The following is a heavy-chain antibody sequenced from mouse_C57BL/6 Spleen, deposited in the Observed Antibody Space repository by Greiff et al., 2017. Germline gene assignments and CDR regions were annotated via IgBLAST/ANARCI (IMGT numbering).Heavy chain of an antibody. V-gene: IGHV1-4*01. J-gene: IGHJ4*01. CDR2: INPSSGYT. CDR3: ARYGYDNYAMDY. CDR1: GYTFTSYT. D-gene: IGHD2-2*01. Sequence: LQESGAELARPGASVKMSCKASGYTFTSYTMHWVKQRPGQGLEWIGYINPSSGYTKYNQKFKDKATLTADKSSSTAYMQLSSLTSEDSAVYYCARYGYDNYAMDYWGQGTSVTVSS.